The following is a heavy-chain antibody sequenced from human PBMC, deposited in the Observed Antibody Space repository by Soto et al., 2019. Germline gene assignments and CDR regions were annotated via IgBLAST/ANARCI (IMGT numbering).Heavy chain of an antibody. CDR1: GGSISSYY. V-gene: IGHV4-59*01. D-gene: IGHD1-1*01. Sequence: SETLSLTCTVSGGSISSYYGSWIRQPPGKGLEWIGYIYYSGSTNYNPSLKSRVTISVDTSKNQFSLKLSSVTAADTAVYYCARKNVEGYSYYYMDVWGKGTTVTVSS. J-gene: IGHJ6*03. CDR3: ARKNVEGYSYYYMDV. CDR2: IYYSGST.